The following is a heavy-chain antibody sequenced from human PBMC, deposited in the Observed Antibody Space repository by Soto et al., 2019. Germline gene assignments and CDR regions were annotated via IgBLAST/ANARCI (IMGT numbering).Heavy chain of an antibody. CDR3: ARDLMVYGYGMDV. CDR2: IWYDGSNK. CDR1: GFTFSSYG. Sequence: QVQLVESGGGVVQPGRSLRLSCAASGFTFSSYGMHWVRQAPGKGLEWVAVIWYDGSNKYYADSVKGRFTISRDNSKNTLYLKMNSLRAEDTAVYYCARDLMVYGYGMDVWGQGTTVTVSS. D-gene: IGHD2-8*01. J-gene: IGHJ6*02. V-gene: IGHV3-33*01.